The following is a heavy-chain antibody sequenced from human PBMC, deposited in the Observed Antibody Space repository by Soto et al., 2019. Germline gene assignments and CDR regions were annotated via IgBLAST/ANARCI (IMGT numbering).Heavy chain of an antibody. Sequence: QVQLVQSGAEVKKPGSSVKVSCKASGGTFSSYAISWVRQAPGQGLEWMGGIIPIFGTANYAQKFQVRVTITADESTSTAYMELSSLRSEDTAVYYCARAVVPYYYDSSGYYYWFDPWGQGTLVTVSS. J-gene: IGHJ5*02. CDR2: IIPIFGTA. D-gene: IGHD3-22*01. V-gene: IGHV1-69*01. CDR3: ARAVVPYYYDSSGYYYWFDP. CDR1: GGTFSSYA.